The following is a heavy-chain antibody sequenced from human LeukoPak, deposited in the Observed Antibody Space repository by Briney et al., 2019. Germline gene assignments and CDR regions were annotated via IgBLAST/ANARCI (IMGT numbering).Heavy chain of an antibody. CDR2: ISYDGSNK. Sequence: GGSLRLSCAASGFTFRNYGMHWVRQAPGKGLEWVAVISYDGSNKYYADSVKGRFTISRDNSKRTLFLQTDSLRGEDTAVYYCANGGYYSLDSWGQGTLVTVSS. CDR3: ANGGYYSLDS. D-gene: IGHD2-15*01. CDR1: GFTFRNYG. J-gene: IGHJ4*02. V-gene: IGHV3-30*18.